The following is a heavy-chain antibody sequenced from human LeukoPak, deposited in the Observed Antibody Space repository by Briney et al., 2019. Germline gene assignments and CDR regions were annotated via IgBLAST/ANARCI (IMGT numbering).Heavy chain of an antibody. CDR3: AGRSNSRPFDY. V-gene: IGHV4-34*01. CDR1: GGSFSGYY. D-gene: IGHD1/OR15-1a*01. Sequence: SETLSLTCAVYGGSFSGYYWSWIRQPPGKGLEWIGSIYYSGNTYYNPSLKSRVTISVDTSRNQFSLRLTSVTAADTAVYYCAGRSNSRPFDYWGQGTLVTVSS. CDR2: IYYSGNT. J-gene: IGHJ4*02.